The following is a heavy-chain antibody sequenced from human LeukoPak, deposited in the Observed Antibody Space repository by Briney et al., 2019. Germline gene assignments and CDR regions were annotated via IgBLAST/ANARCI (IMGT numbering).Heavy chain of an antibody. CDR3: ARDAIYCSGGSCHNWFDP. Sequence: GASVKVSCKASGYTFTAYYMHWVRQAPGQGLEWMGWINPNSGGTNYAQKFQGRVTMTRDTSISTAYMELSRLRSDDTAVYYCARDAIYCSGGSCHNWFDPWGQGTLVTVSS. D-gene: IGHD2-15*01. CDR1: GYTFTAYY. CDR2: INPNSGGT. J-gene: IGHJ5*02. V-gene: IGHV1-2*02.